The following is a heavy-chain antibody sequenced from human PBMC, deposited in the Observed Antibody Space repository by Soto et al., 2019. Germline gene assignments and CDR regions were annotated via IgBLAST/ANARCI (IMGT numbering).Heavy chain of an antibody. D-gene: IGHD3-10*01. CDR1: GGSISSTSCF. Sequence: SETLSLTCTVCGGSISSTSCFWACIRQPPGKGLEWIGSIYYRGSTYYNPSLKSRVTISVDTSKNQFSLKLSSVTAADTAVYYCASHRYVSGSTDLKDYGMDVWGQGTTV. CDR2: IYYRGST. CDR3: ASHRYVSGSTDLKDYGMDV. J-gene: IGHJ6*02. V-gene: IGHV4-39*01.